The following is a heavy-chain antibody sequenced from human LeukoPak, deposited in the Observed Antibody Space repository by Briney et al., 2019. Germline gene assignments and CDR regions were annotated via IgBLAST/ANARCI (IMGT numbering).Heavy chain of an antibody. CDR1: GFTFSNYW. J-gene: IGHJ6*02. D-gene: IGHD3-10*01. CDR2: IDSNGIST. CDR3: ARDRTAWFGDLLIGYGMDL. Sequence: GSLRLSCAASGFTFSNYWMHWVRQAPGKGLVWVSRIDSNGISTTYADSVKGRFTISRDNAKKTLYLQMNSLRAEDTAVYYCARDRTAWFGDLLIGYGMDLWGQGTTVTVSS. V-gene: IGHV3-74*03.